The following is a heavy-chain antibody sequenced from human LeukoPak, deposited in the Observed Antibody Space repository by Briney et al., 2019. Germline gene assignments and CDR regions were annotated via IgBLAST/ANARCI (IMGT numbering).Heavy chain of an antibody. J-gene: IGHJ6*04. CDR1: GRTFSSYA. CDR3: ARASYDMLPGYGPRANYGMDV. Sequence: SVKVSCKASGRTFSSYAISWVRQAPGQGLEWMGGIIPIFGTANYAQKFQGRVTITADESTSTAYMELSSLRSEDTAVYYCARASYDMLPGYGPRANYGMDVWGKGTTVTASS. V-gene: IGHV1-69*13. CDR2: IIPIFGTA. D-gene: IGHD3-9*01.